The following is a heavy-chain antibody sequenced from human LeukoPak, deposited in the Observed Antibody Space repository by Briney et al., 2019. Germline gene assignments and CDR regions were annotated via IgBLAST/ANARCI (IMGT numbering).Heavy chain of an antibody. CDR3: ARTYSSSAGYWFDP. J-gene: IGHJ5*02. CDR2: IYYSGST. V-gene: IGHV4-31*03. Sequence: SETLSLTCTVSGGSISRGDSYWSWIRQHPGKGLEWIGYIYYSGSTYYNPSLKSRVSISVDTSNNQFSLRLTSVTAADTAVYYCARTYSSSAGYWFDPWGQGTLVTVCS. D-gene: IGHD6-13*01. CDR1: GGSISRGDSY.